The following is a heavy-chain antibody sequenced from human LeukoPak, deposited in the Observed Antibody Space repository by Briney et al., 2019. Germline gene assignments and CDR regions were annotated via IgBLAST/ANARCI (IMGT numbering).Heavy chain of an antibody. Sequence: PSRTLSLTCAVSGGSISSGGYSWSWIRQPPGKGLEWIGYIYHSGSTYYNPSLKSRVTISVDRSKNQFSLKLSSVTAADTAVYYCARAVRGRNWFDPWGQGTLVTVSS. CDR2: IYHSGST. V-gene: IGHV4-30-2*01. J-gene: IGHJ5*02. CDR1: GGSISSGGYS. CDR3: ARAVRGRNWFDP. D-gene: IGHD5-12*01.